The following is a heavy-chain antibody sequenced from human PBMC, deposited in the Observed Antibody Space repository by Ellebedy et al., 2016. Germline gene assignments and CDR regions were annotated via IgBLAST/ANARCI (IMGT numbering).Heavy chain of an antibody. Sequence: SLKISCAASGFTFSSYAMHWVRQAPGKGLEWVAVISYDGSNKYYADSVKGRFTISRDNSKNTLYLQMNSLRAEDTAVYYCAREYRDSSGYSNFDYWGQGTLVTVSS. J-gene: IGHJ4*02. CDR2: ISYDGSNK. CDR1: GFTFSSYA. CDR3: AREYRDSSGYSNFDY. D-gene: IGHD3-22*01. V-gene: IGHV3-30-3*01.